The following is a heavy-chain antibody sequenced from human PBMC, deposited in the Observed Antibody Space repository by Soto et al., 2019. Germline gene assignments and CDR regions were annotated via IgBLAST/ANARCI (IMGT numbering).Heavy chain of an antibody. J-gene: IGHJ4*02. V-gene: IGHV2-5*02. CDR2: IYLDDDK. D-gene: IGHD3-3*01. CDR3: AQRRLGVSHWNYGDFDY. CDR1: GFSLSTSGVG. Sequence: QITLKESGPTLVKPTQTLTLTCTFSGFSLSTSGVGVGWIRQPPGQALERLVVIYLDDDKRYSPSLSSRLTTSKDTSNNQVVLIRTYVDPGYVATYFWAQRRLGVSHWNYGDFDYWGQGILVTVSS.